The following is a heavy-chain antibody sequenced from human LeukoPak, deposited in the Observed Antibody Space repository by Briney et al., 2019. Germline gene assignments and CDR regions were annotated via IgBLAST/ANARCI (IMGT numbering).Heavy chain of an antibody. CDR2: ISGYNGNT. D-gene: IGHD3-22*01. CDR1: GYTLSSYG. J-gene: IGHJ4*02. Sequence: ASVKVSCKASGYTLSSYGISWVRQAPGQGLEWMGWISGYNGNTKYAPKVQGRVTMTTDTSTSTAYMELRSLTSGDTAVYCCARTNYYDSSGYYGYFDSSGYYVYFDYWGQGTLVTVSS. CDR3: ARTNYYDSSGYYGYFDSSGYYVYFDY. V-gene: IGHV1-18*01.